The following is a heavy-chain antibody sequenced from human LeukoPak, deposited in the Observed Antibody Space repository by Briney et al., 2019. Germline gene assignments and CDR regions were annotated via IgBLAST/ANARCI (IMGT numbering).Heavy chain of an antibody. CDR2: IMPIFRTA. Sequence: WASVKVSCKASGGTFSSYDFSWVRQAPGQGLEWMGGIMPIFRTANYAQKFRGRVTITADNSTSTAYLELSSLRSEDTAVYYCATGRTDIVVVPATLRNYYFDYWGQGTLVTVSS. CDR3: ATGRTDIVVVPATLRNYYFDY. J-gene: IGHJ4*02. D-gene: IGHD2-2*01. CDR1: GGTFSSYD. V-gene: IGHV1-69*06.